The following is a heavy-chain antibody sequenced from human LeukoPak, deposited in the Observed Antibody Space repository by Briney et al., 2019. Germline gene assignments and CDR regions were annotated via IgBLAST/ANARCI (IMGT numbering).Heavy chain of an antibody. V-gene: IGHV4-4*07. Sequence: SETLSLTCSVSGGSIRTYYWSWIRQSADKGLEYIGRMQAIGTTNYNPSLKSRVTISVDKSKNQFSLKLTSVTAADTAVYFCARGVNGDYCDFWGQGILVTVSS. CDR1: GGSIRTYY. CDR2: MQAIGTT. D-gene: IGHD4-17*01. J-gene: IGHJ4*02. CDR3: ARGVNGDYCDF.